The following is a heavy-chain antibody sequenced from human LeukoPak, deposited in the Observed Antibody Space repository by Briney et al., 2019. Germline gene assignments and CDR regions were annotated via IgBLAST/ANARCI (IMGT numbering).Heavy chain of an antibody. D-gene: IGHD6-13*01. V-gene: IGHV3-15*01. Sequence: GGSLRLSCAASGFTFSNAWMSWVRQAPGKGLEWVGRIKSKTDGGTTDYAAPLKGRFTIPRDESENTLYLQMNGLQTDDTAVYYCATDPERRQLVLGYWGQGTLVTVSS. CDR2: IKSKTDGGTT. J-gene: IGHJ4*02. CDR3: ATDPERRQLVLGY. CDR1: GFTFSNAW.